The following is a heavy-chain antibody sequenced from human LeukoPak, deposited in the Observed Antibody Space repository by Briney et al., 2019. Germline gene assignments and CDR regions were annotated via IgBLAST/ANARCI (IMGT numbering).Heavy chain of an antibody. V-gene: IGHV3-33*01. CDR1: GFTFSSYG. D-gene: IGHD6-19*01. Sequence: PGRSLRLSCAASGFTFSSYGMHWVRQDPGKGLEWVAVIWYDGSNKYYADSVKGRFTISRDNSKNTLYLQMNSLRAEDTAVYYCARAYSSVSWFDPWGQGTLVTVSS. CDR3: ARAYSSVSWFDP. CDR2: IWYDGSNK. J-gene: IGHJ5*02.